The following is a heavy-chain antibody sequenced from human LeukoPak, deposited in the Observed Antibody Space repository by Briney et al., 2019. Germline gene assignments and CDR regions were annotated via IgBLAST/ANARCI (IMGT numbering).Heavy chain of an antibody. CDR2: IYHSGST. CDR1: GYSISNDYY. V-gene: IGHV4-38-2*02. D-gene: IGHD3-10*01. CDR3: AKVEGSGTYQDFDY. J-gene: IGHJ4*02. Sequence: SETLSPACTVSGYSISNDYYWGWIRQSPGKGLEWIGSIYHSGSTYYNPSLKSRVTISVDTSKNQFSLKLSSVTAADTAVYYCAKVEGSGTYQDFDYWGQGTLVTVSS.